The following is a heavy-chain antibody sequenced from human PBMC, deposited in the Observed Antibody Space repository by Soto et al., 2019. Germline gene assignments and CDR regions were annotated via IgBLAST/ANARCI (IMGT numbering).Heavy chain of an antibody. J-gene: IGHJ6*03. CDR3: ARGVSIRWGVLMVYAIPHYYYYYMDV. Sequence: SETLSLTYVDYGVYFSASYWNWIRQPPGWGLEWIREINHSGSTNYNPSLKSRVTISVDTSKNQFSLKLSSVTTADTSVYYCARGVSIRWGVLMVYAIPHYYYYYMDVWGKGTTVS. CDR1: GVYFSASY. V-gene: IGHV4-34*01. CDR2: INHSGST. D-gene: IGHD2-8*01.